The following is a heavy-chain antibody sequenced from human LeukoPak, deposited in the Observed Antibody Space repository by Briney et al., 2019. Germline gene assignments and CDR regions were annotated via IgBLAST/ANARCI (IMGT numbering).Heavy chain of an antibody. Sequence: SETLSLTCTVSGGSISSGSYYWSWIRQPAGKGLEWIGRIYASGSTNYNPSLKSRVTISVDTSKNQFSLKLSSVTAADTAVYYCARGAAAGGPHYYYYYYMDVWGKGTTVTVSS. J-gene: IGHJ6*03. CDR3: ARGAAAGGPHYYYYYYMDV. CDR2: IYASGST. V-gene: IGHV4-61*02. CDR1: GGSISSGSYY. D-gene: IGHD6-13*01.